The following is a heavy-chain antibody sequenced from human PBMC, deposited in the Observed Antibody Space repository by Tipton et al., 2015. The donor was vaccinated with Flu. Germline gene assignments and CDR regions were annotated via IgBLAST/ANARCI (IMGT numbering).Heavy chain of an antibody. D-gene: IGHD6-13*01. V-gene: IGHV3-33*01. Sequence: SLRLSCAASGFTFSSYGMHWVRQAPGKGLEWVAVIWYDGSNKYYADSVKGRFTISRDNSKNTLYLQMNSLRAEDTAVYYCARWDSSSWNPRENWFDPWGQGTLVTVSS. CDR3: ARWDSSSWNPRENWFDP. CDR2: IWYDGSNK. J-gene: IGHJ5*02. CDR1: GFTFSSYG.